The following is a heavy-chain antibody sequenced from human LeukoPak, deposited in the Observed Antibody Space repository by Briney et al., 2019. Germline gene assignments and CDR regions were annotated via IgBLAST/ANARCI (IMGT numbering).Heavy chain of an antibody. CDR1: GFTFSVYA. CDR2: IISNGGST. Sequence: GGSLRLSCSASGFTFSVYAIHWVRQAPGKGLEYVSTIISNGGSTYYADSVKGRFTISRDNSKNTVSLQMSSLRAEDTALYYCVKDGLAFCGGDCYSYFDYWGQGTLVAVSS. CDR3: VKDGLAFCGGDCYSYFDY. V-gene: IGHV3-64D*06. J-gene: IGHJ4*02. D-gene: IGHD2-21*02.